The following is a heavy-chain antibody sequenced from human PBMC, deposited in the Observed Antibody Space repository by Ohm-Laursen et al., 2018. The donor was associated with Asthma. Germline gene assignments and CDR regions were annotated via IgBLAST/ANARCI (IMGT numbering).Heavy chain of an antibody. CDR1: GYSVTSYA. J-gene: IGHJ4*02. CDR2: IYIGNT. V-gene: IGHV1-18*04. CDR3: VRDVVDRFDY. Sequence: GASVKVSCKASGYSVTSYAFSWVRQAPGQRPEWMGWIYIGNTNYAPNFRDRITMTTDTSTNTAYMELRSLTSGDTAVYYCVRDVVDRFDYWGQGSLVIVSS. D-gene: IGHD2-21*01.